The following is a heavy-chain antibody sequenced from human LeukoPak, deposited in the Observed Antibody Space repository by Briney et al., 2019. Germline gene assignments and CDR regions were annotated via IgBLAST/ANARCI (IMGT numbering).Heavy chain of an antibody. CDR1: GYTFTGYY. CDR3: ARSGHSGYEAPYYYYYMDV. CDR2: INPNSGGT. J-gene: IGHJ6*03. V-gene: IGHV1-2*02. D-gene: IGHD5-12*01. Sequence: ASVKVSCKASGYTFTGYYMHWVRQAPGQGLEWMGWINPNSGGTNYAQKFQGRVTMTRDTSISTAYMELSRLRSDDTAVYYCARSGHSGYEAPYYYYYMDVWGQGALVTVSS.